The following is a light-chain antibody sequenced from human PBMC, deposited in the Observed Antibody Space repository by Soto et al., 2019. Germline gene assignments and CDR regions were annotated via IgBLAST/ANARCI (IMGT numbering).Light chain of an antibody. CDR3: QVWDNNSDHVV. J-gene: IGLJ2*01. Sequence: SYELTQPPSVSVAPGQTATITCGGNNIGSKSVHWYQQKPGQAPVVVVYHDSDRPSGISERFSGSNSGNTATLTITRVEAGDEAVYSCQVWDNNSDHVVFGGGTKLTGL. CDR1: NIGSKS. CDR2: HDS. V-gene: IGLV3-21*02.